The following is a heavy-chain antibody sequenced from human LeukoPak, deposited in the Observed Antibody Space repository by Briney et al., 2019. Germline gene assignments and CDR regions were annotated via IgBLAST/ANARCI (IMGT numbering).Heavy chain of an antibody. Sequence: GRSLRLSCAASGFTFSSYAMHWVRQAPGKGLEWVAVISYDGSNKYYADSVKGRFTISRDNSKNTLYLQMNSLRAEDTAVYYCARGLRRTVTTFGFEDYWGQGTLVTVSS. J-gene: IGHJ4*02. CDR1: GFTFSSYA. CDR2: ISYDGSNK. V-gene: IGHV3-30-3*01. CDR3: ARGLRRTVTTFGFEDY. D-gene: IGHD3-16*01.